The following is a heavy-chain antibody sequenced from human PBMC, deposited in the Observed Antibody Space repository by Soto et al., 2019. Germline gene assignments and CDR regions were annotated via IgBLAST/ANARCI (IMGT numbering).Heavy chain of an antibody. V-gene: IGHV4-39*01. J-gene: IGHJ4*02. CDR2: ISYSGST. CDR3: ARRPPGVGLDY. CDR1: GGSISSSNYY. Sequence: QLQLQESGPGLVKPSETLSLTCTVSGGSISSSNYYWGWIRQPPGKGLEWIGSISYSGSTYYNPSLKSRVTISVDTSNNQFSLKLSSVTAADTAVYFCARRPPGVGLDYWGQGTLVTVSS. D-gene: IGHD1-26*01.